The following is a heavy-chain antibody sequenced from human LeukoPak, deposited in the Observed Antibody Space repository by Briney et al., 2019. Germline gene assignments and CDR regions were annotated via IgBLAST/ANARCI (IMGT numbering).Heavy chain of an antibody. Sequence: GASVKVSCKASGYTFTGYYMHWVRQAPGQGLEWMGWINPNSGGTNYAQKFQGRVTMTRDTSISTAYMELSRLRSDDTAVYYCARLDPQTYYDSSGYDRIDYWGQGTLVTVSS. CDR2: INPNSGGT. J-gene: IGHJ4*02. V-gene: IGHV1-2*02. CDR1: GYTFTGYY. CDR3: ARLDPQTYYDSSGYDRIDY. D-gene: IGHD3-22*01.